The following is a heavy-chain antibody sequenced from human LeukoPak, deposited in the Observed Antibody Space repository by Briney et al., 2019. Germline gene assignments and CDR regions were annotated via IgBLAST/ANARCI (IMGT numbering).Heavy chain of an antibody. CDR1: GFTFSSYA. V-gene: IGHV3-30*04. J-gene: IGHJ6*02. Sequence: GGSLRLSCAASGFTFSSYAMHWVRQAPGKRLGWVADISSDGSNKYYADSVTGRFTISRDNSKNTRYLQMNSLRGEDTAVYYCARDYVHCSSTSCYGTRDYYYYYGMDVWGQGATVTVSS. CDR2: ISSDGSNK. CDR3: ARDYVHCSSTSCYGTRDYYYYYGMDV. D-gene: IGHD2-2*01.